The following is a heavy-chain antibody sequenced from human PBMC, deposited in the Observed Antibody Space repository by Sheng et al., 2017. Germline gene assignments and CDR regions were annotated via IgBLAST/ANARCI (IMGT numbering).Heavy chain of an antibody. CDR1: GFTFSSYG. V-gene: IGHV3-33*01. J-gene: IGHJ6*02. CDR2: IWYDGSNK. CDR3: ARGSMVRYYYYYYGMDV. Sequence: QVQLVESGGGVVQPGRSLRLSCAASGFTFSSYGMHWVRQAPGKGLEWVAVIWYDGSNKYYADSVKGRFTISRDNSKNTLYLQMNSLRAEDTAVYYCARGSMVRYYYYYYGMDVWGQGTTVTVSS. D-gene: IGHD3-10*01.